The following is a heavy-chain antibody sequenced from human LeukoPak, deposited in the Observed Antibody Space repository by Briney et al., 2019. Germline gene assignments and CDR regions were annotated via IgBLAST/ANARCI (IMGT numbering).Heavy chain of an antibody. V-gene: IGHV3-11*01. J-gene: IGHJ4*02. Sequence: GGSLRLSCAASGFTFTDYYMSWIRQAPGKGLEWVSYISPSGSPIYYADSVKGRFTISRDNAKNSLFLQMNSLRAEDTAVYYCTRLQWLALDHWGQGTLVTVSS. CDR1: GFTFTDYY. CDR2: ISPSGSPI. D-gene: IGHD6-19*01. CDR3: TRLQWLALDH.